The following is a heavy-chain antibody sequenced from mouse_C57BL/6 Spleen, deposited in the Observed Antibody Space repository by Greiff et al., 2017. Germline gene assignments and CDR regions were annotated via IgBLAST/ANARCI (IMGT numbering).Heavy chain of an antibody. J-gene: IGHJ4*01. CDR3: SRRITTVVAPYAMDY. CDR2: IYPGDGDT. V-gene: IGHV1-80*01. CDR1: GYAFSSYW. D-gene: IGHD1-1*01. Sequence: VQLQQSGAELVKPGASVKISCKASGYAFSSYWMNWVKQRPGKGLEWIGQIYPGDGDTNYNGKFKGKATLTADKSSSTAYMQLSSLTSEDAAVYFCSRRITTVVAPYAMDYWGQGTSVTVSS.